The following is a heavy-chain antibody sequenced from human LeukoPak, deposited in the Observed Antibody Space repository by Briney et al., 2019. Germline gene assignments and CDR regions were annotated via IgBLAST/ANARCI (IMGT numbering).Heavy chain of an antibody. CDR1: GGSISSGGYS. V-gene: IGHV4-30-4*07. J-gene: IGHJ4*02. CDR2: IYYSGST. CDR3: ARGGTSWRYFDY. D-gene: IGHD2-2*01. Sequence: TLSLTCAVSGGSISSGGYSWSWIRQPPGKGLEWIGYIYYSGSTYYNPSLKSRVTISVDTSKSQFSLKLSSVTAADTAVYYCARGGTSWRYFDYWGQGTLVTVSS.